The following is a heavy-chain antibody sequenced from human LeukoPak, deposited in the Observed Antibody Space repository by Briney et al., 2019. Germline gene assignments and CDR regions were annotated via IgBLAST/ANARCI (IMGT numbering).Heavy chain of an antibody. CDR1: GGSINSSNW. CDR3: ARETSQKGAHYMDV. CDR2: IYHSGST. V-gene: IGHV4-4*02. J-gene: IGHJ6*03. Sequence: SETLSLTCAVSGGSINSSNWWSWVRQPPGKGLEWIGEIYHSGSTNYNPSLKSRVTISVDTSKNQFSLKLSSVTAADTAVYYCARETSQKGAHYMDVWGKGTTVTISS. D-gene: IGHD3-16*01.